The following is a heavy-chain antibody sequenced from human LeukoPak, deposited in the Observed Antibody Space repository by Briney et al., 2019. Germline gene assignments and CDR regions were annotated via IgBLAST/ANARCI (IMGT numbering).Heavy chain of an antibody. D-gene: IGHD2-2*01. CDR1: GYTFTGYY. J-gene: IGHJ4*02. Sequence: ASVKVSCKASGYTFTGYYMHWVRQAPGQGLEWMGWINADNGNTKYSQEFQGRVTITRDTSATTAYMELSSLRSEDMAVYYCAGDGPPDCSSSSCYPRKFDYWGQGTLVTVSS. CDR2: INADNGNT. V-gene: IGHV1-3*03. CDR3: AGDGPPDCSSSSCYPRKFDY.